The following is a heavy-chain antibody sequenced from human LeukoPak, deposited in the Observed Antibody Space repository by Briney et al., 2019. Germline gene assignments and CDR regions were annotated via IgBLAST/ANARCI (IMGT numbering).Heavy chain of an antibody. J-gene: IGHJ4*02. V-gene: IGHV3-53*01. Sequence: GGSLRLSCAASGFTVSSNYMSWVRQAPGKGLEWVSVIYSGGSTYYADSVKGRFTISRDNSKNTLYLQMNSLRAEDTAVYYCAKNAQYSSFTDYWGQGTLVTVSS. CDR3: AKNAQYSSFTDY. CDR2: IYSGGST. D-gene: IGHD6-6*01. CDR1: GFTVSSNY.